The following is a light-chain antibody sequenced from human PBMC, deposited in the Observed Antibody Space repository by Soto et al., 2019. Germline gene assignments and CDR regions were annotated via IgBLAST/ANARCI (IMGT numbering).Light chain of an antibody. CDR2: KAS. CDR3: SLYNGYLGT. J-gene: IGKJ4*02. V-gene: IGKV1-5*03. Sequence: RRISKYPTSVSSSKSEDLAISRRASQSISGWLAWYQQKPGKAPKLLIYKASSLESGVPSRFSGSGSGTTVYEIGMRFRHDGCTAYQSSLYNGYLGTLGGGTKVDIK. CDR1: QSISGW.